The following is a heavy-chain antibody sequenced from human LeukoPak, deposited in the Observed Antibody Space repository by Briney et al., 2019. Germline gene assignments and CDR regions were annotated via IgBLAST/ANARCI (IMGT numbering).Heavy chain of an antibody. D-gene: IGHD6-19*01. CDR2: IKQDGSEK. V-gene: IGHV3-7*01. CDR3: ARALQWLATDAFDI. J-gene: IGHJ3*02. Sequence: GGSLRLSCAASGFTFSSYWMNWVRQAPGKGLEWVANIKQDGSEKYYVDSVKGRFTISRDNAKNSLFLQMNSLRVDDTAVYYCARALQWLATDAFDIWGQGTMVTVSS. CDR1: GFTFSSYW.